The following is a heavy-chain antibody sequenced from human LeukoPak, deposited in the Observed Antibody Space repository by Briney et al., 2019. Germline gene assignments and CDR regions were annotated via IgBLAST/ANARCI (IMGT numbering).Heavy chain of an antibody. D-gene: IGHD4-17*01. V-gene: IGHV3-23*01. CDR1: GFTFSDYA. J-gene: IGHJ3*01. CDR3: GKDPNGDYVGAFDF. Sequence: GGSLRLSCAASGFTFSDYALIWVRQAPGKGLEWISAIGGTGNTYYADFVKGRFTIFRDNSKNTVYLQMNSLRAEDTALYYCGKDPNGDYVGAFDFWGQGTMVTVSS. CDR2: IGGTGNT.